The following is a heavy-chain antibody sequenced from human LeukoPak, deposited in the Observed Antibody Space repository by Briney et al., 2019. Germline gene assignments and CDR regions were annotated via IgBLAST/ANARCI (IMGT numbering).Heavy chain of an antibody. Sequence: ASVKVSCKASGYTFTGYYMHWVRQAPGQGLEWMGWINPNSGGTNYAQKFQGRVTMTRDTSISTAYMELSSLRSEDTAVYYCARSESSGYYYVDDYWGQGTLVTVSS. D-gene: IGHD3-22*01. CDR3: ARSESSGYYYVDDY. CDR2: INPNSGGT. V-gene: IGHV1-2*02. J-gene: IGHJ4*02. CDR1: GYTFTGYY.